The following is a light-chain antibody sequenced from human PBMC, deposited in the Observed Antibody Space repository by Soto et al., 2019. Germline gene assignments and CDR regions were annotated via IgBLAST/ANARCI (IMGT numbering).Light chain of an antibody. J-gene: IGKJ4*01. CDR1: QDISNY. CDR2: DAS. Sequence: DIQMTQSPSSLSASVGDRVTITCQASQDISNYLNWYQQKPGKAPKLLIYDASNLETGVPSRFSGSGSGTDFTFAISSLRPEDIVKYYCQQYDNLPFTFGGGTKVEIK. V-gene: IGKV1-33*01. CDR3: QQYDNLPFT.